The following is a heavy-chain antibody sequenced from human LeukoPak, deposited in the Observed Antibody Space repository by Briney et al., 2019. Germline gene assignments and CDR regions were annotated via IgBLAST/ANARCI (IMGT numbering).Heavy chain of an antibody. CDR2: IYYSGST. J-gene: IGHJ4*02. CDR1: GVSIRSSSFY. CDR3: ARSHPGMAVARIEY. V-gene: IGHV4-39*01. D-gene: IGHD6-19*01. Sequence: ASETLSLTCTVSGVSIRSSSFYWGWIRQPPGKGLEWIGSIYYSGSTYYRPSLKSRVTISLDTSKNQFSLKLSSVTAADTAVYFCARSHPGMAVARIEYWGQGTLVTVSS.